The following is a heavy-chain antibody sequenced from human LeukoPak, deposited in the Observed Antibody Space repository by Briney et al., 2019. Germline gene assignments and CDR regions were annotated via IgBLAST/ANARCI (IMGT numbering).Heavy chain of an antibody. Sequence: PSETLSLTCTVSGGAISSYYWSWIRQPPGKGLEWIGYIYYSGGTKYNPSLMSRVTISVDRAQSQSSLSLTSVTAADTAVYYCARDGLFDSSGYYMDSWGRGTLVMVSS. CDR1: GGAISSYY. V-gene: IGHV4-59*01. D-gene: IGHD3-22*01. CDR3: ARDGLFDSSGYYMDS. CDR2: IYYSGGT. J-gene: IGHJ4*02.